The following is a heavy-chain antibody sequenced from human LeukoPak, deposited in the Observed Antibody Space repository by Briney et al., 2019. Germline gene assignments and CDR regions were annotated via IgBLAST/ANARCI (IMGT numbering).Heavy chain of an antibody. D-gene: IGHD1-26*01. CDR2: IYHSGST. V-gene: IGHV4-38-2*02. CDR1: GYSISSGYY. Sequence: SETLSLTCTVSGYSISSGYYWGWIRQPPGKGLEWIGSIYHSGSTYYNPSLKSRVTISVDTSKNQFSLKLSSVTAADTAVYYCARDRGGSYFMDDYWGQGTLVTVSS. CDR3: ARDRGGSYFMDDY. J-gene: IGHJ4*02.